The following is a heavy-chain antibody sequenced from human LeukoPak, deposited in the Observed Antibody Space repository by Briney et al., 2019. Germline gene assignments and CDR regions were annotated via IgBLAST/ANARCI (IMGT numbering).Heavy chain of an antibody. J-gene: IGHJ3*02. CDR3: ARGGSYLSAFDI. Sequence: GSLRLSCVVSGFTFSSYGLSWVRQAPGKGLQWVSAISDGGGATDYADSVKGRFTISRDNSKNTLYLQMNSLRAEDTAVYYCARGGSYLSAFDIWGQGTMVTVSS. CDR2: ISDGGGAT. V-gene: IGHV3-23*01. D-gene: IGHD1-26*01. CDR1: GFTFSSYG.